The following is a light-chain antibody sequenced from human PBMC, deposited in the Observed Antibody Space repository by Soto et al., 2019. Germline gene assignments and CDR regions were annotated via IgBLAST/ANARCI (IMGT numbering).Light chain of an antibody. V-gene: IGKV1-39*01. J-gene: IGKJ1*01. CDR3: QQSSTTPWT. CDR2: LTS. Sequence: DIQMTQSPSSLSASVGDRVTITCRASQSISTYLNWFQQKPGRAPKLLIYLTSTLQSGVPSRLSGSGSGTDFTFTISSLQPEYFASYYCQQSSTTPWTFGQGNKVDVK. CDR1: QSISTY.